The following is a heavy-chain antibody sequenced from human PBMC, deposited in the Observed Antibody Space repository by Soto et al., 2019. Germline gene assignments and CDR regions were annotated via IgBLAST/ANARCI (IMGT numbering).Heavy chain of an antibody. CDR1: GGSISSSNW. Sequence: SETLSLTCAVSGGSISSSNWWSWVRQPPGKGLEWIGEIYHSGSTNYNPSLKSRVTISVDKSKNQFSLKLSSVTAADTAVYYCARMGRRYYDSGGYQLPDAFDIWGQGTMVTVSS. CDR3: ARMGRRYYDSGGYQLPDAFDI. D-gene: IGHD3-22*01. J-gene: IGHJ3*02. CDR2: IYHSGST. V-gene: IGHV4-4*02.